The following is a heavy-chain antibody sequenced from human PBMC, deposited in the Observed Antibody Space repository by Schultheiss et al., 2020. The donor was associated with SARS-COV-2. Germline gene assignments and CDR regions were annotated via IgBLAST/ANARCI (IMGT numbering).Heavy chain of an antibody. Sequence: KVSCKASGYTFTSYAMNWVRQAPGQGLEWMGGIIPIFGTASYAQKFQGRVTMTRDTSTSTVYMELSSLRSEDTAVYYCAGAAPIERWLGYWGQGTLVTVSS. CDR2: IIPIFGTA. CDR1: GYTFTSYA. D-gene: IGHD3-10*01. V-gene: IGHV1-69*05. J-gene: IGHJ4*02. CDR3: AGAAPIERWLGY.